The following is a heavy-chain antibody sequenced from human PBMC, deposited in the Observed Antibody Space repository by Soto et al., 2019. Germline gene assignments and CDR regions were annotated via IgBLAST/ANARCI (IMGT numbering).Heavy chain of an antibody. CDR2: INPSGGST. V-gene: IGHV1-46*03. CDR3: ASLGYCTNGVCDIFDY. CDR1: GYTFASYY. Sequence: GASVKVSCKASGYTFASYYMHWVRQAPGQGLEWMGIINPSGGSTSYAQKFQGRVTMTRDTSTSTVYMELSSLRSEDTAVYYCASLGYCTNGVCDIFDYWGQGTRVTVSS. J-gene: IGHJ4*02. D-gene: IGHD2-8*01.